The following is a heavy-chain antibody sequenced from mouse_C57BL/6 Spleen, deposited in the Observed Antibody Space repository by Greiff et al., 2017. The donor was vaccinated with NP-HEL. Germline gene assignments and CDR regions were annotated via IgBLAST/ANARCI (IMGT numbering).Heavy chain of an antibody. J-gene: IGHJ2*01. CDR2: IYPRSGNT. Sequence: QVQLKQSGAELARPGASVKLSCKASGYTFTSYGISWVKQRTGQGLEWIGEIYPRSGNTYYNEKFKGKATLTADKSSSTAYMELRSLTSEDSAVYFCARCDYDAYFDYWGQGTTLTVSS. CDR1: GYTFTSYG. CDR3: ARCDYDAYFDY. D-gene: IGHD2-4*01. V-gene: IGHV1-81*01.